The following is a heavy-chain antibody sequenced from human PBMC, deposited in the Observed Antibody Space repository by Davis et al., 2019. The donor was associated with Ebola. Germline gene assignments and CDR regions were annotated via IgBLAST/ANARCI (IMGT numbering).Heavy chain of an antibody. CDR3: ASPHQIRGKDCFDY. V-gene: IGHV4-34*01. Sequence: PSETLSLTCAVYGGSFKDYYWGWIRQSPGQGLERIGEINYRGKTRYNTALRSRVSISIDTSKMQFSLRLTSVTAADTAVYYCASPHQIRGKDCFDYWDQGNLVVVSS. CDR2: INYRGKT. J-gene: IGHJ4*02. CDR1: GGSFKDYY.